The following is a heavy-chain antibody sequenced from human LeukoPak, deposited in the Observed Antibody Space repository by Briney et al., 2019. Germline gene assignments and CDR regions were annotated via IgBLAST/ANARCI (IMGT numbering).Heavy chain of an antibody. CDR3: AKDNCSGGSCLLGPDY. Sequence: GGSLRLSCAASGFTFDDYAMHWVRQAPGKGLEWVSLISGDGGSTYYAGSVKGRFTISRDNSKNSLYLQMNSLRTEDTALYYCAKDNCSGGSCLLGPDYWGQGTLVTVSS. V-gene: IGHV3-43*02. CDR1: GFTFDDYA. D-gene: IGHD2-15*01. CDR2: ISGDGGST. J-gene: IGHJ4*02.